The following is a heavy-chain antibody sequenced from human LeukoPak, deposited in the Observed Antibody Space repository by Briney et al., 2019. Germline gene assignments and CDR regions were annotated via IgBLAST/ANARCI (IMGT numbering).Heavy chain of an antibody. CDR3: ARDVSRGYLGFDY. CDR2: IWYDGSEK. J-gene: IGHJ4*02. V-gene: IGHV3-33*01. D-gene: IGHD3-22*01. Sequence: PGRSLRLSCAASGFTFSTYGMQWVRQAPGKGLEWVAAIWYDGSEKYYADSVNGRFTISRDNSKNTLYVQMNSLRAEDTAVYYCARDVSRGYLGFDYWGQGTLVTVSS. CDR1: GFTFSTYG.